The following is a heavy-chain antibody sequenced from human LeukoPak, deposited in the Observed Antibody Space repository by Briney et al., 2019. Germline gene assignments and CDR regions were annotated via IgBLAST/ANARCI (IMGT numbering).Heavy chain of an antibody. CDR3: ARVRTNGYSYGSDY. CDR2: ISSSSSYI. D-gene: IGHD5-18*01. CDR1: GFTFSSYS. J-gene: IGHJ4*02. V-gene: IGHV3-21*01. Sequence: GGSLRLSCAASGFTFSSYSMNWVRQAPGKGLEWVSSISSSSSYIYYADSVKGRFTISRDDAKNSLYLQMNSLRAEDTAVYYCARVRTNGYSYGSDYWGQGTLVTVSS.